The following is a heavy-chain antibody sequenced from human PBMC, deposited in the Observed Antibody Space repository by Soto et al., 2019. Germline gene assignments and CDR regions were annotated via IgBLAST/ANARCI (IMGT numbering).Heavy chain of an antibody. D-gene: IGHD3-22*01. CDR3: ARVLKYYYDSSGYWFDP. Sequence: ASVKVSCKASGYNFMNYYIHWVRQAPGQGLEWMGGIIPIFGTANYAQKFQGRVTITADESTSTAYMELSSLRSEDTAVYYCARVLKYYYDSSGYWFDPWGQGTLVTAPQ. J-gene: IGHJ5*02. CDR2: IIPIFGTA. V-gene: IGHV1-69*13. CDR1: GYNFMNYY.